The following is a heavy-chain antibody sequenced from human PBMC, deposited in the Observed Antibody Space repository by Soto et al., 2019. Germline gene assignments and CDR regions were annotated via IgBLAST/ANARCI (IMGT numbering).Heavy chain of an antibody. V-gene: IGHV4-31*03. Sequence: SETLSLTCTVSGGSISSGGYYWSWIRQHPGKGLEWIGYIYYSGSTYYNPSLKSRVTISVDTSKNQFSLKLSSVTAADTAVYYCARAGAVPGYCSSTSCYGVLDYWGRGTLVTVSS. CDR1: GGSISSGGYY. CDR3: ARAGAVPGYCSSTSCYGVLDY. CDR2: IYYSGST. J-gene: IGHJ4*02. D-gene: IGHD2-2*03.